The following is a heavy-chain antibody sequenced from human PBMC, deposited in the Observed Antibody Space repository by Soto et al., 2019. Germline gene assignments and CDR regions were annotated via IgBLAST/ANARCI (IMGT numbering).Heavy chain of an antibody. D-gene: IGHD2-15*01. CDR3: TKVLALPPNDAFDI. CDR2: IKSKGGGETT. V-gene: IGHV3-15*01. J-gene: IGHJ3*02. CDR1: GFNFNVAW. Sequence: EGQLVESGGRLVERGGSLRLSCAASGFNFNVAWMNWVRQAPGKGLEWLGRIKSKGGGETTEYVAFVKGRFTISRDDSKNTLSLQMNSLKSEDTAVYYCTKVLALPPNDAFDIWGQGTMVTVSS.